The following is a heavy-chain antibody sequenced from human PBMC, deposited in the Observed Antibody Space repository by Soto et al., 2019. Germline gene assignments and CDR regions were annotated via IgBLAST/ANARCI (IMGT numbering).Heavy chain of an antibody. V-gene: IGHV1-8*01. CDR1: GYTFTSYD. Sequence: QVQLVQSGAEVKKPGASVKVSCKASGYTFTSYDINWVRQATGQGLEWMGWMNPNSGNTGYAQKFQGRVTMTRNTSXSXXYMELSSLRSEDTAVYYCARDMVVAATPYYYGMDVWGQGTTVTVSS. D-gene: IGHD2-15*01. CDR3: ARDMVVAATPYYYGMDV. CDR2: MNPNSGNT. J-gene: IGHJ6*02.